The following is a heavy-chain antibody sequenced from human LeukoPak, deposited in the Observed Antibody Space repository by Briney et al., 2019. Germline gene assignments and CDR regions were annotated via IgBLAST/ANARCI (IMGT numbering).Heavy chain of an antibody. CDR2: INHSGST. CDR3: ARGLGKGSSSSESFDY. Sequence: SSGTLSLTCAVYGGSFSGYYWSWIRQPPGKGLEWVGEINHSGSTNYNPSLKRRVTISVDTSKNQFSLKLSSVTAADTAVYYCARGLGKGSSSSESFDYWGQGTLVTVSS. CDR1: GGSFSGYY. J-gene: IGHJ4*02. V-gene: IGHV4-34*01. D-gene: IGHD6-6*01.